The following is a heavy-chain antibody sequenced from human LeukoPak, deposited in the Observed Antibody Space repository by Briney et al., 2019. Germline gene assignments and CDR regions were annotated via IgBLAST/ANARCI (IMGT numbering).Heavy chain of an antibody. D-gene: IGHD3-22*01. V-gene: IGHV3-33*06. Sequence: PGGSLRLSCAAFGFTVSSNYMSWVRQAPGKGLEWVSTIWYDGSNKNYADSVKGRFTISRDNSKNTLYLQMNSLRAEDTAVYYCAKRAVYYYDTFDYWGQGTLVTVSS. CDR2: IWYDGSNK. CDR3: AKRAVYYYDTFDY. J-gene: IGHJ4*02. CDR1: GFTVSSNY.